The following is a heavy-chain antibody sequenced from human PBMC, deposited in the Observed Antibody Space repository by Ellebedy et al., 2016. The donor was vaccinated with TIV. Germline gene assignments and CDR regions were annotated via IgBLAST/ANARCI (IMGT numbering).Heavy chain of an antibody. D-gene: IGHD4-23*01. CDR1: GFSFSDYA. J-gene: IGHJ4*02. CDR3: AKDQGSTVVSKGRDC. V-gene: IGHV3-23*01. Sequence: GGSLRLXCVVSGFSFSDYAMSWVRQAPGKGLQWVSSISFSGGSTYSADSVKGRFTISRDNSKNTIYLQMNSLRAEDTAIYYCAKDQGSTVVSKGRDCWGQGTLVTVS. CDR2: ISFSGGST.